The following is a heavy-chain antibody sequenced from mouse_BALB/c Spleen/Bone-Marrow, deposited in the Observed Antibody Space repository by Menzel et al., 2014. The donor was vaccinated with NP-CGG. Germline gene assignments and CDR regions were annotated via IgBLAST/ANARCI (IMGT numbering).Heavy chain of an antibody. CDR3: ARRGYDVAMHY. CDR2: ISTYSGNT. D-gene: IGHD2-14*01. J-gene: IGHJ4*01. V-gene: IGHV1-67*01. CDR1: GYRFTDYA. Sequence: QVHVKQSGPELVRPGVSVKISCKGSGYRFTDYAMHWVKQSHAKSLEWIGVISTYSGNTNYNQKFKCKATMTVDKSSSTAHIGLHRVTSADSAIYYCARRGYDVAMHYWGQGTSVTDSS.